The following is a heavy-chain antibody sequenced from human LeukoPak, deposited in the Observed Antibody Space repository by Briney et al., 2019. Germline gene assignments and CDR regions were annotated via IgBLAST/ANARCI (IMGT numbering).Heavy chain of an antibody. CDR1: GGTFSSYA. Sequence: GASVKVSCKASGGTFSSYAISWVRQAPGQGLEWMGWISAYNGNTNYAQKLQGRVTMTTDTSTSTAYMELRSLRSDDTAVYYCARVGWELLDWFDPWGQGTLVTVSS. V-gene: IGHV1-18*01. D-gene: IGHD1-26*01. J-gene: IGHJ5*02. CDR2: ISAYNGNT. CDR3: ARVGWELLDWFDP.